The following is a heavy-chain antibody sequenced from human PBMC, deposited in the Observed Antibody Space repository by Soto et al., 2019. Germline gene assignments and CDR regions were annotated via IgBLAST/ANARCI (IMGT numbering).Heavy chain of an antibody. CDR2: IDPSDSYT. CDR1: GYSFTSYW. D-gene: IGHD3-10*01. V-gene: IGHV5-10-1*01. J-gene: IGHJ4*02. CDR3: ARGWFGELLSDY. Sequence: EVQLVQSGAEVKKPGESLRISCKGSGYSFTSYWISWVRQMPGKGLEWMGRIDPSDSYTNYSPSFQGHVTLSADKSIRTAYLQWSSLKASDTAMYYCARGWFGELLSDYRGQGTLVTVSS.